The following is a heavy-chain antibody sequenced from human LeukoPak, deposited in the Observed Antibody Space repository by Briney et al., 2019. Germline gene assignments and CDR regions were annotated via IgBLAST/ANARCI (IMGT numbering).Heavy chain of an antibody. CDR3: AKGSTYNILTDNLDY. V-gene: IGHV3-43*01. J-gene: IGHJ4*02. Sequence: PGGSLRLSCAASGFTFDDYVMLWVRQAPGKGLEWVSLIGWDGVTTHYADSVKGRFTISRDNTKNSLYLQMNSLRNEDTAVYYCAKGSTYNILTDNLDYWGQGTLVTVSS. CDR1: GFTFDDYV. D-gene: IGHD3-9*01. CDR2: IGWDGVTT.